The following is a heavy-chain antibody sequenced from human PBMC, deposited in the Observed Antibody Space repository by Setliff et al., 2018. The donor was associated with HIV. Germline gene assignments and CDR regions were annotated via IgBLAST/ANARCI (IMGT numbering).Heavy chain of an antibody. CDR1: GDSITSGHYY. CDR3: ARVPGYSSGTSYMDV. D-gene: IGHD6-19*01. J-gene: IGHJ6*03. V-gene: IGHV4-39*01. Sequence: SETLSLTCTVSGDSITSGHYYWGWIRQPPGRGLEWIGNILSGRDTYYNPSLKSRVSMSVDTSKNQFSLKLRSVTAADRAVYYCARVPGYSSGTSYMDVWGKGTTVTVSS. CDR2: ILSGRDT.